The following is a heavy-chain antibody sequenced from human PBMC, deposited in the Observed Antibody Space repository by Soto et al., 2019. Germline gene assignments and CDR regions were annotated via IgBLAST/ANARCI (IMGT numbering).Heavy chain of an antibody. J-gene: IGHJ6*03. V-gene: IGHV1-8*01. Sequence: GASVKVSCKASGYTFTSYDINWVRQATGQGLEWMGWMNPNSGNTGYAQKFQGRVTMTRNTSISTAYMELSSLRSEDTAVYYCARVNEYYDFWSGPAPPNYYYYMDVWGKGTTVTVSS. CDR2: MNPNSGNT. CDR3: ARVNEYYDFWSGPAPPNYYYYMDV. D-gene: IGHD3-3*01. CDR1: GYTFTSYD.